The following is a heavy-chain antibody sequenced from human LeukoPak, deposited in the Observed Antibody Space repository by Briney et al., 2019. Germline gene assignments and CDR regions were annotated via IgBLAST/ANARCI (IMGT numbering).Heavy chain of an antibody. D-gene: IGHD3-16*01. Sequence: KPSGTLSPTCIVSGGSIPSSYWGWIRQPPGKGLEWIGYIYNSGSTNYNPSLKSRVTISVDMSKNQFSLKLSSVTAADTAVYYCARATAYYCIDYWGQGTLVTVSS. V-gene: IGHV4-59*01. CDR2: IYNSGST. CDR1: GGSIPSSY. J-gene: IGHJ4*02. CDR3: ARATAYYCIDY.